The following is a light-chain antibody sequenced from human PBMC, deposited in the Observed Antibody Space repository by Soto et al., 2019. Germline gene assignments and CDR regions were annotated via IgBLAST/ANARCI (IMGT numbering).Light chain of an antibody. V-gene: IGLV2-14*01. J-gene: IGLJ1*01. CDR1: SSDVGGYNY. CDR2: EVS. Sequence: QSALTQPASVSGAPGQSITISCTGTSSDVGGYNYVSWYQQHPGKAPKLMIYEVSNRPSGVPNRLSGSKSGNTASLTISGVQAEDEADYYCSSYTSSSTPYVVGTGTKVTVL. CDR3: SSYTSSSTPYV.